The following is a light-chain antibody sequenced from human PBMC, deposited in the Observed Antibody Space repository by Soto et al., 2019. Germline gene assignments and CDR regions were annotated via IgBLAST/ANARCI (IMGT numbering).Light chain of an antibody. J-gene: IGKJ1*01. V-gene: IGKV3-15*01. CDR1: QSVTTN. CDR2: GAS. Sequence: VMTQSPATLSVSPGERATLSCRAGQSVTTNMAWYQQKPGQTPRLLIFGASARATGIPARFSGSGSGTDFTLTISSLQSEDFAIYYCQQYNNWPWTFGQGTKVDI. CDR3: QQYNNWPWT.